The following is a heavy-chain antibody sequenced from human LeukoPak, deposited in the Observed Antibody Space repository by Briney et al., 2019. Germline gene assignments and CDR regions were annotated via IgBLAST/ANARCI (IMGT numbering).Heavy chain of an antibody. CDR1: GFTFSSYA. D-gene: IGHD6-13*01. CDR2: ISYDGSNK. J-gene: IGHJ4*02. CDR3: AKELPLGAAAGIYFDY. Sequence: GGSLRLSCAASGFTFSSYAMHWVRQAPGKGLEWVAVISYDGSNKYYADSVKGRFTISRDNSKNTLYLQMNSLRAEDTAVYYCAKELPLGAAAGIYFDYWGQGTLVTVSS. V-gene: IGHV3-30*04.